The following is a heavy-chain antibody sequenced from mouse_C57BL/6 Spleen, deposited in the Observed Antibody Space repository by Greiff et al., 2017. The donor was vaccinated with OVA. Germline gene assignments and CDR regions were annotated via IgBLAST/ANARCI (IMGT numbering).Heavy chain of an antibody. V-gene: IGHV3-6*01. CDR1: GYSITSGYY. J-gene: IGHJ4*01. D-gene: IGHD1-1*01. CDR2: ISYDGSN. Sequence: ESGPGLVKPSQSLSLTCSVTGYSITSGYYWNWIRQFPGNKLEWMGYISYDGSNNYNPSLKNRISITRDTSKNQFFLKLNSVTTEDTATYYCARDYYGTGGMDYWGQGTSVTVSS. CDR3: ARDYYGTGGMDY.